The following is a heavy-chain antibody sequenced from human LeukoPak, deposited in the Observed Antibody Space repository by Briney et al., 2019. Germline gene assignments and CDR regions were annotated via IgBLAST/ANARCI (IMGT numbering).Heavy chain of an antibody. D-gene: IGHD1-7*01. Sequence: PGRSLRLSCAASGFTFSSYGMHWVRQAPGKGLEWVAVISYDGSNKYYADSVKGRFTISRDNSKNTLYLQMNSLRAEDTAVYYCAKEAGTTLQYWGQGTLVTVSS. CDR3: AKEAGTTLQY. CDR1: GFTFSSYG. J-gene: IGHJ4*02. CDR2: ISYDGSNK. V-gene: IGHV3-30*18.